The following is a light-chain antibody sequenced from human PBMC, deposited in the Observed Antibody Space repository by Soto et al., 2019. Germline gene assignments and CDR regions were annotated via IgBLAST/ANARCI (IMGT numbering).Light chain of an antibody. CDR2: AAS. V-gene: IGKV1-39*01. CDR3: QQSDSSPWT. J-gene: IGKJ1*01. CDR1: QSIGNY. Sequence: DIQMTQSPSSLSASVGDRVTISCRASQSIGNYLNWYQQKPGRAPKLQIYAASNLQSGVPSRFSGSGSGTDFTLTIRSLQPEDFATYFCQQSDSSPWTFGQGTKVEIK.